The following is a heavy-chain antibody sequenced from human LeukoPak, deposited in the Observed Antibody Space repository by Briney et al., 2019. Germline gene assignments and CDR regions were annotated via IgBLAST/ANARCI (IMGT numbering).Heavy chain of an antibody. CDR3: ARADHGYGDYGDYYGMDV. Sequence: PGGSLRLSCAASGFTVSSNYMSWVRQAPGKGLEWVSVIYSGGSTYYADSVKGRFTISRDNSKNTLYLQMNSLRAEDTAVYYCARADHGYGDYGDYYGMDVWGQGTTVTVSS. CDR1: GFTVSSNY. D-gene: IGHD4-17*01. V-gene: IGHV3-66*01. CDR2: IYSGGST. J-gene: IGHJ6*02.